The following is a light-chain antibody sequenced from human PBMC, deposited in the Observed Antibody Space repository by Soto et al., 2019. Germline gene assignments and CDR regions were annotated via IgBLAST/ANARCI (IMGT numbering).Light chain of an antibody. Sequence: SYELTQPPSVSVSPGQTASITCSGDKLGDKYACWYQQKSGQSPVLVIYQDSKRPSGIPERFSGSNSGNTASLTISGTQAMDEADYYCRAWDSSTAGVFGGGTKLTVL. V-gene: IGLV3-1*01. CDR3: RAWDSSTAGV. J-gene: IGLJ2*01. CDR2: QDS. CDR1: KLGDKY.